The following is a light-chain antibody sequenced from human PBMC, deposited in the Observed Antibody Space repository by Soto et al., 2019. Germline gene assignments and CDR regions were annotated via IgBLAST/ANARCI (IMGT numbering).Light chain of an antibody. J-gene: IGKJ1*01. V-gene: IGKV1-5*01. CDR2: EVS. Sequence: DIQMTQSPYTLSASIGDRVTITCRASQSIDNWLAWYQQKPGKAPKFLIYEVSSLESGVPSRFSGSGSGTEFTLAISGLQADDFATYYCQQYSNYPRTFGHGTKVEIK. CDR1: QSIDNW. CDR3: QQYSNYPRT.